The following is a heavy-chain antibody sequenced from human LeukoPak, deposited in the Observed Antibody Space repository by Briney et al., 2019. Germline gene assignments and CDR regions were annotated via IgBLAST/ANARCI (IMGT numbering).Heavy chain of an antibody. V-gene: IGHV1-46*01. CDR3: ARREISTTLPPDY. CDR1: GHPDTRYD. J-gene: IGHJ4*02. CDR2: INPSTRYT. Sequence: GASVKASYKASGHPDTRYDMHWLPQSPGQGLEWMGVINPSTRYTSYAQRFQGRVSMTRETSTSTVYMELSSLTLEDTAVYYCARREISTTLPPDYWGQGTLVTVSS. D-gene: IGHD5-24*01.